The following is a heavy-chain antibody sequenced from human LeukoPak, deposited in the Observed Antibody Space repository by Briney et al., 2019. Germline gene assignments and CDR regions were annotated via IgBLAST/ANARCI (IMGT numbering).Heavy chain of an antibody. D-gene: IGHD4-23*01. CDR2: IIPILGIA. CDR3: ARDLPDFSLRISSGGFDI. J-gene: IGHJ3*02. CDR1: GGTFSSYA. Sequence: ASVKVSCKASGGTFSSYAISWVRQAPGQGLEWMGRIIPILGIANYAQKFQGRVTITTDESTSTAYMELSSLRSEDTAMYYCARDLPDFSLRISSGGFDIWGQGTMVTVSS. V-gene: IGHV1-69*04.